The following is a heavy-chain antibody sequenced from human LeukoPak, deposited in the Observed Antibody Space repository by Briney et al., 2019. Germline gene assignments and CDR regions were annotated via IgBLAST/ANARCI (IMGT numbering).Heavy chain of an antibody. CDR3: ARDSSGSFGDY. Sequence: ASVKVSCKASGYTFTGYFMHWVRQAPGQGLEWMGWLNPNSGGTKYAQKFQGRVTMTRDTSISTAYMELSSLRSDDTAVYYCARDSSGSFGDYWGQGPLVAVSS. D-gene: IGHD6-19*01. V-gene: IGHV1-2*02. CDR1: GYTFTGYF. J-gene: IGHJ4*01. CDR2: LNPNSGGT.